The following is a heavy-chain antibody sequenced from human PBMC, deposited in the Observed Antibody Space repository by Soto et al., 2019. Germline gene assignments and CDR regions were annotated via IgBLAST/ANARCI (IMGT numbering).Heavy chain of an antibody. J-gene: IGHJ4*02. Sequence: QVQLVQSGAEVKKPGASVKVSCKASGYTFTSYAMHWVRQAPGQRLEWMGWINTGNGNTKYSQKFQGRVTITGDTSPSTAYMELSSLRSEDTAVYYCARGTCSGGNCYSFHFDYWGQGTLVTVSS. CDR3: ARGTCSGGNCYSFHFDY. CDR1: GYTFTSYA. CDR2: INTGNGNT. V-gene: IGHV1-3*04. D-gene: IGHD2-15*01.